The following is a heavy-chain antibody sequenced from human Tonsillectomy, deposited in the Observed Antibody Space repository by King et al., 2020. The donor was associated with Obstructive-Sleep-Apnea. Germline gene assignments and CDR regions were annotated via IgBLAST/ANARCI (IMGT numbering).Heavy chain of an antibody. V-gene: IGHV1-3*01. CDR1: GYTFTSYA. Sequence: QLVQSGAEVKKPGASVKVSCKASGYTFTSYAMHWVRQAPGQGLEWMGWINAGNGNTKYSQKFQGRVTITRDTSASTAYMELSSLRSEDTAVYYCARAPGDFSGTNWFDPWGQGTLVTVSS. J-gene: IGHJ5*02. CDR2: INAGNGNT. D-gene: IGHD4-17*01. CDR3: ARAPGDFSGTNWFDP.